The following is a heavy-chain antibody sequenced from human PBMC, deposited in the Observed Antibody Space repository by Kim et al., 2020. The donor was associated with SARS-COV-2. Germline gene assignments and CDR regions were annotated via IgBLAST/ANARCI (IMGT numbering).Heavy chain of an antibody. J-gene: IGHJ4*02. D-gene: IGHD6-13*01. CDR1: GGSFSGYY. V-gene: IGHV4-34*01. CDR2: INHSGST. CDR3: AREKIAAAAFDY. Sequence: SETLSLTCAVYGGSFSGYYWSWIRQPPGKGLEWIGEINHSGSTNYNPSLKSRVTISVDTSKNQFSLKLSSVTAADTAVYYCAREKIAAAAFDYWGQGTLVTVSS.